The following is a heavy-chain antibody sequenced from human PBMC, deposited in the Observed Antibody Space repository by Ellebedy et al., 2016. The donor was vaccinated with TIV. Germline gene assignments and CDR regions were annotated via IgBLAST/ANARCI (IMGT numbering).Heavy chain of an antibody. CDR2: IKQDRSEK. Sequence: GESLKISCGTSGFTFSTYWMTWVRQAPGKGLEWVANIKQDRSEKYYVDSVKGRFSISRDNTKNSLYLQMNSLTDEDTAVYYCARDQWLGRAYYFDSWGQGTLVTVSS. V-gene: IGHV3-7*01. J-gene: IGHJ4*02. CDR3: ARDQWLGRAYYFDS. D-gene: IGHD6-19*01. CDR1: GFTFSTYW.